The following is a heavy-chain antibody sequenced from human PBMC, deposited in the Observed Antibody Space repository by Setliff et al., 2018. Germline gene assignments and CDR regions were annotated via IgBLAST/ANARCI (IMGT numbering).Heavy chain of an antibody. CDR2: XXXXXXXX. D-gene: IGHD5-18*01. CDR3: ARAPSVELVTIRTNSWFTY. Sequence: ASVKVSCKASGYTFRNYAFAWVRQAPGQGLEWXGXXXXXXXXXXYXQKFQGRVXXTTDTSTSTAYMELRSLTSDDSAFYYCARAPSVELVTIRTNSWFTYWGQGTLVTVSS. J-gene: IGHJ4*02. V-gene: IGHV1-18*01. CDR1: GYTFRNYA.